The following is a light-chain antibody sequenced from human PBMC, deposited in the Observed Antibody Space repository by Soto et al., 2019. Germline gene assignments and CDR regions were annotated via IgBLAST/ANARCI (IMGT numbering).Light chain of an antibody. Sequence: SYELTQPPSVSVAPGKTARISCGRNNIGTKSEHWYQQKPGQAPVRVIYYDSARPSGIPERYSGSNAGNTATLTISTVEAGDEADYYCQVWDRSSDHRVVFGGGTKLTVL. V-gene: IGLV3-21*04. CDR3: QVWDRSSDHRVV. CDR1: NIGTKS. CDR2: YDS. J-gene: IGLJ2*01.